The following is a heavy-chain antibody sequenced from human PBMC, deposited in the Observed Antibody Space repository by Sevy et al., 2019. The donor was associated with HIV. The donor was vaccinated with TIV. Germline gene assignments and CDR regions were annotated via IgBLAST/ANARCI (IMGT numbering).Heavy chain of an antibody. CDR2: INPSGGST. CDR3: ARDLRPGAAAGSPRGNKYGMDV. J-gene: IGHJ6*02. D-gene: IGHD6-13*01. Sequence: ASVKVSCKASGYTFTSYYMHWVRQAPGQGLEWMGIINPSGGSTSYAQEFQGRVTMTRDTSTSTVYMELSSLRSEDTAVYYCARDLRPGAAAGSPRGNKYGMDVWGQGTTVTVSS. V-gene: IGHV1-46*01. CDR1: GYTFTSYY.